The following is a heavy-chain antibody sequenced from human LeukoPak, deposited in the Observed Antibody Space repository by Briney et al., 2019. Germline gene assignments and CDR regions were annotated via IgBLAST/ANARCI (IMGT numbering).Heavy chain of an antibody. J-gene: IGHJ3*02. V-gene: IGHV4-59*01. CDR1: GGSISSYY. Sequence: PSETLSLTCTVSGGSISSYYWSWIRQPPGQELERIVYIYYSGSTNDNPSLKSRVTISVDTSKNQFSLKLSSVTAADTAVYYCARDLGGGSYYAGLDIWGQGTMVTVSS. CDR2: IYYSGST. CDR3: ARDLGGGSYYAGLDI. D-gene: IGHD1-26*01.